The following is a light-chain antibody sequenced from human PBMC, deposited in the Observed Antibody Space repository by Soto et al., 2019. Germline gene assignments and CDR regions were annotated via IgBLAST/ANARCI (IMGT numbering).Light chain of an antibody. CDR1: SSDVGGYKY. V-gene: IGLV2-8*01. Sequence: QSALTQPPSASGSPGQSVTFSCTGTSSDVGGYKYVSWYQQHPGRAPKLIIYEVTKRPSGVPDRFSGSKSGNTASLTVSGLQAEDEADYCCSSYAGSNNWVFGGGTKVTVL. J-gene: IGLJ3*02. CDR2: EVT. CDR3: SSYAGSNNWV.